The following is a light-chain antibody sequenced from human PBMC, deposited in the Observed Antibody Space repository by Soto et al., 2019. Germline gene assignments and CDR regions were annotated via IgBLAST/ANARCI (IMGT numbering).Light chain of an antibody. CDR3: QHRSNWPLT. J-gene: IGKJ4*01. Sequence: EIVLTQSPATLSLSPGERATLSCRASQSIASYLAWYQHKPGQAPRLLIYDASNRATGIPARFSGSGSGTDFTLTISSLEPEDFAVYYCQHRSNWPLTFGGGTKVEIK. CDR2: DAS. V-gene: IGKV3-11*01. CDR1: QSIASY.